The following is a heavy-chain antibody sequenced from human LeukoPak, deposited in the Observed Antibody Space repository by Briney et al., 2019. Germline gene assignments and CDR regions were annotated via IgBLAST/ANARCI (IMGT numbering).Heavy chain of an antibody. CDR1: GYTFSSYY. V-gene: IGHV1-46*01. J-gene: IGHJ4*02. CDR3: ARDRDSSSIFNY. Sequence: ASVKVSCKASGYTFSSYYMHWVRQAPGQGLEWMGIINPSGGNTNYAQKFQGRVTMTRDMSTSTVYMELSSLRSEDTAVYYCARDRDSSSIFNYWGQGTLVTVSS. CDR2: INPSGGNT. D-gene: IGHD6-6*01.